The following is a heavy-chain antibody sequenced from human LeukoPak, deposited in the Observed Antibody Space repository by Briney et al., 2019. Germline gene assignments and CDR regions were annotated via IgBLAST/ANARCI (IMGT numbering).Heavy chain of an antibody. CDR2: INPNSGGT. D-gene: IGHD6-6*01. Sequence: ASVKVSCTASGYTFTGYYMHWVRQAPGQGLEWMGWINPNSGGTNYAQKFQGRVTMTRDTSISTAYMELSRLRSDDTAVYYCARAEIEAARPSFWYFDLWGRGTLVTVSS. CDR1: GYTFTGYY. CDR3: ARAEIEAARPSFWYFDL. J-gene: IGHJ2*01. V-gene: IGHV1-2*02.